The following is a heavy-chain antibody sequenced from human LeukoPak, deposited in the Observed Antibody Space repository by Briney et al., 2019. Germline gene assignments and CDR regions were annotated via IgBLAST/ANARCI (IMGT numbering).Heavy chain of an antibody. CDR3: VYGSGRTRGFDY. J-gene: IGHJ4*02. CDR2: ISTSGSTI. Sequence: GGSLRLSCAASGFTFSSYEMNWVRQAPGKGLEWVSYISTSGSTIYYADSVKGRFSISRDNAKNSLYLLMNSLRAADTAVYFCVYGSGRTRGFDYWGQGTLVTVSS. V-gene: IGHV3-48*03. D-gene: IGHD3-10*01. CDR1: GFTFSSYE.